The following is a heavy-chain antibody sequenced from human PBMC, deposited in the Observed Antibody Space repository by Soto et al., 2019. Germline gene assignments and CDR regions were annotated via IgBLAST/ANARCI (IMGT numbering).Heavy chain of an antibody. J-gene: IGHJ5*02. Sequence: PSQTLSLTCAISGDRVSSNTASWSGVIQSPSRCLEWLGRTYSRSKWYNDYAVSVKSRIIINPDTSKNQFSLQLNSVTPEDTAVYYCAKGDNLGPKTGYAFDPWGQGILVTVSS. D-gene: IGHD5-12*01. CDR1: GDRVSSNTAS. CDR2: TYSRSKWYN. V-gene: IGHV6-1*01. CDR3: AKGDNLGPKTGYAFDP.